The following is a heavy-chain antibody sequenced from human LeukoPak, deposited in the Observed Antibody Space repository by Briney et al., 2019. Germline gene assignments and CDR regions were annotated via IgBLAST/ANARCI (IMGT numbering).Heavy chain of an antibody. CDR1: GFTFSSYA. J-gene: IGHJ6*02. CDR3: ARVRRILEGYGMDV. Sequence: QPGRSLRLSCAASGFTFSSYAMHWVRQAPGKGLEWVAVISYDGSNKYYADSVKGRFTISRDNSKNTLYLQMNSLRAEDTAVYYCARVRRILEGYGMDVWGRGTTVTVSS. V-gene: IGHV3-30-3*01. CDR2: ISYDGSNK. D-gene: IGHD3-3*01.